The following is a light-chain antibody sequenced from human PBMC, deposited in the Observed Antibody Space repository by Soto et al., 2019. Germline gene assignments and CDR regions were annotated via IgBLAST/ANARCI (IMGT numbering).Light chain of an antibody. V-gene: IGKV3-15*01. CDR3: QQYHDWPRT. CDR2: GAS. J-gene: IGKJ1*01. Sequence: EIVVTQSPATLSVSPGERATLSCRAGQSVSSNLAWYQQEPGQAPRLLIYGASTRATGIPARFSGSGSGTEFTLTISSLQSEDFAVYYCQQYHDWPRTFGQGTKVEIK. CDR1: QSVSSN.